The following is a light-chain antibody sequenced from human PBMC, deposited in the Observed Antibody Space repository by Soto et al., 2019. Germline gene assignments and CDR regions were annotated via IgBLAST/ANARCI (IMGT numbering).Light chain of an antibody. CDR2: DAS. CDR3: QQRSNWRLT. V-gene: IGKV3-11*01. Sequence: EIVLTQSPATLSLSPGERATLSCRASQSVSSYLAWYQQKPGQAPRLLIYDASNSATGIPARFSGSGSGTDFTLTISSLEPEDFAVYYCQQRSNWRLTFGQGTRLEIK. J-gene: IGKJ5*01. CDR1: QSVSSY.